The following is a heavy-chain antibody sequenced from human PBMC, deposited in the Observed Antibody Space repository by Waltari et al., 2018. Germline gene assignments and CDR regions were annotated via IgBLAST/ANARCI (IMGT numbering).Heavy chain of an antibody. J-gene: IGHJ3*02. CDR1: GFTFGSYW. D-gene: IGHD3-16*01. CDR3: ASPFTFGGRDAFDI. V-gene: IGHV3-7*01. Sequence: EVQLVESGGGLVQPGGSLRLSCAASGFTFGSYWMSWVRQAPGKGLEWVANIKQDGSEKYYVDYVKGRFTISRDNAKNSLYLQMNSLRAEDTAVYYCASPFTFGGRDAFDIWGQGTMVTVSS. CDR2: IKQDGSEK.